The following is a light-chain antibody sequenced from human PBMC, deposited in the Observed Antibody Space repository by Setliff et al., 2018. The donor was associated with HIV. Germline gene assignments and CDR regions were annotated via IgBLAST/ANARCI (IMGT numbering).Light chain of an antibody. CDR2: DVI. CDR3: MSYLSTNSYV. CDR1: SSDIGTYNR. J-gene: IGLJ1*01. Sequence: ALTQPASVSGTPGQSITISCTGSSSDIGTYNRVSWYQQRPDGGPRLIIYDVIHRPSGVPHRFSGSKSGNTASLTISGLQTEDEADYYCMSYLSTNSYVFGTGTKV. V-gene: IGLV2-14*03.